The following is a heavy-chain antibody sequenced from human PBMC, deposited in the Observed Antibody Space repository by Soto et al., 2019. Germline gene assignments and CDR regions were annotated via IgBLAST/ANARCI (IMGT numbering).Heavy chain of an antibody. CDR2: INHSGST. J-gene: IGHJ6*03. CDR1: GGSFSGYY. Sequence: SETLSLTCAVYGGSFSGYYWSWIRQPPGKGLEWIGEINHSGSTNYNPSLKSRVTISVDTSKNQFSLKLSSVTAADTAVYYCARTTRAAAAGWALERYYYYYMDVWGKGTTVTVSS. V-gene: IGHV4-34*01. CDR3: ARTTRAAAAGWALERYYYYYMDV. D-gene: IGHD6-13*01.